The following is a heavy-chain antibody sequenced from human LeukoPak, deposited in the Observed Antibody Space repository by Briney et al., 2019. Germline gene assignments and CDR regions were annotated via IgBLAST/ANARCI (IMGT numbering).Heavy chain of an antibody. Sequence: ASVKVSCKASGGTFSSYAISWVRQAPGQRLEWMGRIIPILGIANYAQKFQGRVTITADKSTSTAYMELSSLRSEDTAVYYCARHDSSGYQADYWGQGTLVTVSS. CDR2: IIPILGIA. V-gene: IGHV1-69*04. J-gene: IGHJ4*02. CDR1: GGTFSSYA. CDR3: ARHDSSGYQADY. D-gene: IGHD3-22*01.